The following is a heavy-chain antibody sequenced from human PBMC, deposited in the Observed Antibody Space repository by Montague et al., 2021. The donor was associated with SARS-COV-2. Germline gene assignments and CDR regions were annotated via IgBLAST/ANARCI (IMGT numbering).Heavy chain of an antibody. CDR3: SRRDFGVVIIPYYYYYMDV. J-gene: IGHJ6*03. CDR1: GGSVSSSNYY. Sequence: SETLSLTCTVAGGSVSSSNYYWGWIRQPPGKGLEWIGSIHYSGSTYYXXXLKSRVTISLDTSKNQFSLKLNSVTAADTAVYYCSRRDFGVVIIPYYYYYMDVWGKGTTVTVSS. V-gene: IGHV4-39*01. D-gene: IGHD3-3*01. CDR2: IHYSGST.